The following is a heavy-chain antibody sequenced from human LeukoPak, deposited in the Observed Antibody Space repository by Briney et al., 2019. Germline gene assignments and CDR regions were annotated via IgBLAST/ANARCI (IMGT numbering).Heavy chain of an antibody. Sequence: SETLSLTCTVSGGSISCSSYYWGWIRQPPGKGLEWIGSIYYSGSTYYNPSLKSRVTISVDTSKNQSSLKLSSVTAADTAVYYCARQGGYDSPYYFDYWGQGTLVTVSS. D-gene: IGHD5-12*01. J-gene: IGHJ4*02. CDR3: ARQGGYDSPYYFDY. CDR1: GGSISCSSYY. V-gene: IGHV4-39*01. CDR2: IYYSGST.